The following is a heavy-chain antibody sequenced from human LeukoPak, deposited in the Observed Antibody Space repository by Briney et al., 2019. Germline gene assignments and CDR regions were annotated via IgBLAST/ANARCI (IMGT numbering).Heavy chain of an antibody. Sequence: ASMKVSCKASGYTFTSYGISWVRQAPGQGLEWMGWISAYNGNTNYAQKLQGRVTMTTDTSTSTAYMELRSLRSDDTAVYYCARDRGDGYNYYFDYWGQGTLVTVSS. CDR1: GYTFTSYG. CDR3: ARDRGDGYNYYFDY. J-gene: IGHJ4*02. V-gene: IGHV1-18*01. D-gene: IGHD5-24*01. CDR2: ISAYNGNT.